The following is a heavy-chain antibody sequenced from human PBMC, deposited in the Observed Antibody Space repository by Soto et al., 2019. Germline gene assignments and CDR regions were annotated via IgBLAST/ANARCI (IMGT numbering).Heavy chain of an antibody. Sequence: PSETLSLTCTVSGGSISSSSYYWGWIRQPPGKGLEWIGSIYYSGSTYYNPSLKSRVTISVDTSKNQFSLKLSSVTAADTAVYYCARHGAYYDSSGYPTNWGQGTLVTVSS. CDR2: IYYSGST. D-gene: IGHD3-22*01. CDR1: GGSISSSSYY. CDR3: ARHGAYYDSSGYPTN. V-gene: IGHV4-39*01. J-gene: IGHJ4*02.